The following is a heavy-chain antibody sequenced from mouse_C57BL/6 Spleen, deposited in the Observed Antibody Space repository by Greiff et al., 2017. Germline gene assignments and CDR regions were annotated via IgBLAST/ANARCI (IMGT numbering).Heavy chain of an antibody. CDR2: ISSGGDYI. D-gene: IGHD2-1*01. V-gene: IGHV5-9-1*02. CDR1: GFTFSSYA. Sequence: EVKLQESGEGLVKPGGSLKLSCAASGFTFSSYAMSWVRQTPEKRLEWVAYISSGGDYIYYADTVKGRFTISRDNARNTLYLQMSSLKSEDTAMYYCTRVYYGNLFDYWGQGTTLTVSS. CDR3: TRVYYGNLFDY. J-gene: IGHJ2*01.